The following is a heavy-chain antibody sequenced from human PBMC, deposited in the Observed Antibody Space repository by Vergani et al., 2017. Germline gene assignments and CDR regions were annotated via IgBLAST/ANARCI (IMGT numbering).Heavy chain of an antibody. Sequence: EVQLVESGGGLVKPGGSLRLSCAASGFTFSNAWMSWVRQAPGKGLEWVGRIKSKTDGGTTDYAAPVKGRFTISRDDSKNTLYLQMNSLKTEDTAVYYCTTIYYYDSSGYSYGMDVWGQGTTVTVSS. D-gene: IGHD3-22*01. CDR3: TTIYYYDSSGYSYGMDV. V-gene: IGHV3-15*01. J-gene: IGHJ6*02. CDR2: IKSKTDGGTT. CDR1: GFTFSNAW.